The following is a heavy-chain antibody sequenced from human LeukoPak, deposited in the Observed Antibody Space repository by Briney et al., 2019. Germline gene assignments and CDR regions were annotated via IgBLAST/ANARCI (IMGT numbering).Heavy chain of an antibody. J-gene: IGHJ4*02. D-gene: IGHD6-13*01. CDR2: IYTSGST. V-gene: IGHV4-61*02. CDR1: GGSISSASYY. CDR3: AMRERLAAAFDY. Sequence: PSQTLSLTCTVSGGSISSASYYWSWIRQPAGKGLEWIGRIYTSGSTNYNPSLKSRVTISVDTSKNQFSLKLSSVTAADTAVYYCAMRERLAAAFDYWGQVTLVTVSS.